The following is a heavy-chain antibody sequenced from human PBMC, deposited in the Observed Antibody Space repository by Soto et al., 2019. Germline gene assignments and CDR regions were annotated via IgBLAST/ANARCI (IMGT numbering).Heavy chain of an antibody. CDR1: GGIFSNFA. J-gene: IGHJ4*02. CDR2: IIPTLGTP. CDR3: ARVGLGAYDY. D-gene: IGHD3-16*01. V-gene: IGHV1-69*01. Sequence: QVQLVQSGAEVKKPGSSVKVSCKASGGIFSNFAFNWMRQAPGQGLEWMGGIIPTLGTPHYAQKFLGRVTITADESTMTIDIEMSSLTVEDTAVYNCARVGLGAYDYWGQGTLVIVSS.